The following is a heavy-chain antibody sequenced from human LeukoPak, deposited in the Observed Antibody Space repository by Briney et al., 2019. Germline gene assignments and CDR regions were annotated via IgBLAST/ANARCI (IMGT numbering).Heavy chain of an antibody. J-gene: IGHJ6*03. V-gene: IGHV3-7*01. CDR2: IKEDGSEK. CDR3: ARVQRGYSYNPLGYYSYYMDV. Sequence: GGSLRLSCAASGFTFSSYWMSWVRQAPGKGLEWVANIKEDGSEKYCVNSVKGRFTISRDNAKNSLYLQMNSLKVEDTAVYYCARVQRGYSYNPLGYYSYYMDVWGKGTTVTVSS. D-gene: IGHD5-18*01. CDR1: GFTFSSYW.